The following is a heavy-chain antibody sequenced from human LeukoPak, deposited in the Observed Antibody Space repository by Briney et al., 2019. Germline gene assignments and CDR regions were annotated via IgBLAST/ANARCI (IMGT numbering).Heavy chain of an antibody. CDR3: AGSGHRYSRD. CDR1: GDSVSSGY. D-gene: IGHD6-25*01. Sequence: SETLSLTCTVSGDSVSSGYWTWIRQLPGKGLEWIGYISDSGITDYNPSLKSRLTISVDTSNNKFSLNLHSVTAADTAVYYCAGSGHRYSRDWGQGILVTVSS. CDR2: ISDSGIT. V-gene: IGHV4-4*09. J-gene: IGHJ1*01.